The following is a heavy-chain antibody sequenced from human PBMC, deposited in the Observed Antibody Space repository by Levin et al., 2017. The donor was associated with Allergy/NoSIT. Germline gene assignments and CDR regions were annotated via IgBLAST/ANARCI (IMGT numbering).Heavy chain of an antibody. D-gene: IGHD2-2*01. V-gene: IGHV3-33*01. CDR3: AREGCSGSTSCYGYNWFDP. J-gene: IGHJ5*02. Sequence: QSGGSLRLSCAASGFTFSSYGMHWVRQAPGKGLEWVAVIWYDGSNKYYADSVKGRFTISRDNSKNTLYLQMNSLRAEDTAVYYCAREGCSGSTSCYGYNWFDPWGQGTLVTVSS. CDR2: IWYDGSNK. CDR1: GFTFSSYG.